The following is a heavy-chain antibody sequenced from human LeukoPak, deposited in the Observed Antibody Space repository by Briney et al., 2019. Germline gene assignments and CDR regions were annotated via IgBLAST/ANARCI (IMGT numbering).Heavy chain of an antibody. J-gene: IGHJ4*02. D-gene: IGHD4-23*01. Sequence: SQTLSLTCTVSGGSISSGDYYWCWIRQPPGKGLEWIGYIYYSGSTFYNPSLKSRVTISVDTSKNQFSLKLSSVTAADTAVYYCARYGGNSDFYFDYWGQGTLVTVSS. CDR3: ARYGGNSDFYFDY. CDR1: GGSISSGDYY. CDR2: IYYSGST. V-gene: IGHV4-30-4*01.